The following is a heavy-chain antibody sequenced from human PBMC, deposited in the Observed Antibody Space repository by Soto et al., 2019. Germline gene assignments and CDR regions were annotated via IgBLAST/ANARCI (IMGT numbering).Heavy chain of an antibody. V-gene: IGHV3-23*01. CDR2: ISADGGAR. J-gene: IGHJ4*02. Sequence: GGSLRLSCAASGFHFSTYAMSWVRQAPGKGLEWVSSISADGGARYYADSVKGRFTISRDNSKNTAYLQMNSLKTEDTAVYYCTSPPYYYDSSGYLFDYWGQGTLVTVSS. CDR3: TSPPYYYDSSGYLFDY. D-gene: IGHD3-22*01. CDR1: GFHFSTYA.